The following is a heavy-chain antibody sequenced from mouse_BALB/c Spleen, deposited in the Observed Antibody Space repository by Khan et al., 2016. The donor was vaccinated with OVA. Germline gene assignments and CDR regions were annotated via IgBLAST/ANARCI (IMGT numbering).Heavy chain of an antibody. CDR2: IYPGTDNT. J-gene: IGHJ2*01. CDR1: GYIFTTYW. D-gene: IGHD3-2*02. V-gene: IGHV1-76*01. Sequence: VQLKQSGAELVRPGASVKLSCKTSGYIFTTYWIHWVKQRSGQGLEWIARIYPGTDNTYYSENLKDKATLTADKSSSTAYMQLNSLKSDDSAVYFCAREEALYYFEYWGQGTTLTVSS. CDR3: AREEALYYFEY.